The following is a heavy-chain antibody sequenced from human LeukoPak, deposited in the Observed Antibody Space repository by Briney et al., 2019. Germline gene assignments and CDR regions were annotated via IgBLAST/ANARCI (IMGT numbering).Heavy chain of an antibody. V-gene: IGHV3-66*01. J-gene: IGHJ4*02. CDR3: ASILRSSSGYYFDY. Sequence: GGSLILSCAASGFTVSTNYMSWVRQAPGKGLEWVSVIYSGDTTFYADSVRGKFTISRDNSKNTLYLQMNSLRAEDTAVYYCASILRSSSGYYFDYWGQGTLVTVSS. CDR2: IYSGDTT. CDR1: GFTVSTNY. D-gene: IGHD3-10*01.